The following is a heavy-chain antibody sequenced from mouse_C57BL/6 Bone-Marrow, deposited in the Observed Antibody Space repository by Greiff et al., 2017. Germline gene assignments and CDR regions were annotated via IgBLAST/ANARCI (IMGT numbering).Heavy chain of an antibody. D-gene: IGHD2-1*01. CDR3: AREPLYGNPWFAY. CDR1: GYTFTSYW. V-gene: IGHV1-52*01. CDR2: IDPSDSET. Sequence: QVQLQQPGAELVRPGSSVKLSCKASGYTFTSYWMHWVKQRPIQGLEWIGNIDPSDSETHYNQKFKDKATLTVDKSSSTAYMQLSSLTSEDSAVYYCAREPLYGNPWFAYWGQGTLVTVSA. J-gene: IGHJ3*01.